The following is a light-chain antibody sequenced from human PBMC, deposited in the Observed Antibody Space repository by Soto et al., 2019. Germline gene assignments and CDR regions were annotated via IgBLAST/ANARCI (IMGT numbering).Light chain of an antibody. J-gene: IGKJ1*01. CDR2: AAS. CDR1: QGIRND. Sequence: AIQMTQSPSSLSASVGDRVTITCRASQGIRNDLGWYQQKPGKAPKLLIYAASSLQSGVPSRFSGSGAGTDFTLNSSSLQPEDFATYYCRQDYNYPLTFGQGTKVEIK. CDR3: RQDYNYPLT. V-gene: IGKV1-6*01.